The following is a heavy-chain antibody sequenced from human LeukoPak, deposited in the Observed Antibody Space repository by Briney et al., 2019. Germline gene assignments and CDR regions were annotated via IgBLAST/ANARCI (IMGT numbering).Heavy chain of an antibody. J-gene: IGHJ4*02. CDR2: IYTSGST. CDR1: GGSISSYY. Sequence: SETLSLTCTVSGGSISSYYGSWIRQPAGKGLEWSGRIYTSGSTNYNPSLKRRGTISVDTSKNQFSLKLSSVTAAATAVYYCARALVDPYYFDYWGQGTLVTVSS. CDR3: ARALVDPYYFDY. D-gene: IGHD2-15*01. V-gene: IGHV4-4*07.